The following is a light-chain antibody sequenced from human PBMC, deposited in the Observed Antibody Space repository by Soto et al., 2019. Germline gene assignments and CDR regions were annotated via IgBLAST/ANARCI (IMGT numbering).Light chain of an antibody. J-gene: IGKJ5*01. Sequence: EIVLTQSPGTLSLSPGERATLSCRASQSVSNNYLAWYQQKPGQAPRLLIYGASNRATGIPDRFNGSGSGTELTLTISSLQSEDFAVYYCQQYNNWPLTFGQGTRLEIK. CDR2: GAS. CDR3: QQYNNWPLT. V-gene: IGKV3D-15*01. CDR1: QSVSNN.